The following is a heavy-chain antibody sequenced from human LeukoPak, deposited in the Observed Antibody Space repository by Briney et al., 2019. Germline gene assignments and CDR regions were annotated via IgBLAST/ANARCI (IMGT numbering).Heavy chain of an antibody. V-gene: IGHV3-64D*08. J-gene: IGHJ6*02. CDR3: VRGYSFGPYGRDV. CDR1: GFPFSSYA. CDR2: ISASGGST. D-gene: IGHD2-15*01. Sequence: GGSLRLSCSASGFPFSSYAMHWVRQAPGQGLEYVSAISASGGSTYYADSVKGRFTISRDNSKNTQYLQMRAEDTAVYFCVRGYSFGPYGRDVWGQGTTVTVSS.